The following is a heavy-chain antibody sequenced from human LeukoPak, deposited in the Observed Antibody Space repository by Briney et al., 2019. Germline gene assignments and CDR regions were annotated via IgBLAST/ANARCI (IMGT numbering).Heavy chain of an antibody. J-gene: IGHJ3*02. CDR2: IYPDDSDT. CDR3: ARHEGYCISSSCSDTFDI. CDR1: GYSFNTYW. D-gene: IGHD2-2*01. Sequence: GESLKISCKGSGYSFNTYWISWVRQMPGKGLEWMGIIYPDDSDTRYSPSFQGLVTISADKSISTAYLQWSSLKASDTAMYYCARHEGYCISSSCSDTFDIWGQGTMVTVSS. V-gene: IGHV5-51*01.